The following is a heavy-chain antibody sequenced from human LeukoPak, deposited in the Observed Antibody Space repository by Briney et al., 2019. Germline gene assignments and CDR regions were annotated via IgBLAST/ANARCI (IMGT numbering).Heavy chain of an antibody. CDR2: ISWDGGST. D-gene: IGHD5-18*01. CDR1: GFTFDDYA. V-gene: IGHV3-43D*03. J-gene: IGHJ5*02. CDR3: ARDRLVQLWAPGEFDP. Sequence: PGGSLRLSCAASGFTFDDYAMHWVRQAPGKGLEWVSLISWDGGSTYYADSVKGRFTISRDNAKNSLYLQMNSLRAEDTALYYCARDRLVQLWAPGEFDPWGQGTLVTVSS.